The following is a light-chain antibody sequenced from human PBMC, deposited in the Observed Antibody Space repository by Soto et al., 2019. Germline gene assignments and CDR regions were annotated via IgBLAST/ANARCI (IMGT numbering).Light chain of an antibody. Sequence: QSALTHPPSASGSPGQSVTISCTGTSSDVGGYEYVSWYQHHPGKAPKLLIYEVSKRRSGVPYRFSGSKSANTASLTVSGLQAEDEGDYYCPSYAGNNIVLIGGGTKLTVL. CDR2: EVS. V-gene: IGLV2-8*01. CDR3: PSYAGNNIVL. CDR1: SSDVGGYEY. J-gene: IGLJ2*01.